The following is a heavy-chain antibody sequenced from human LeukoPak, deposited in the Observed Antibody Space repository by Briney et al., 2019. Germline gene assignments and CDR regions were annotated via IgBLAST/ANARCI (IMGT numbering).Heavy chain of an antibody. V-gene: IGHV3-21*01. J-gene: IGHJ6*04. Sequence: PGGSLRLSCAASGFTFSSYAMSWVRHAPGKGLEWVSSISSSSTYIYYADSVQDRFTISRDNAKNSLYLQMNSLRAEDTAVYYCARDKVDIVLQGYYYYYGMDVWGKGTTVTVSS. CDR1: GFTFSSYA. CDR3: ARDKVDIVLQGYYYYYGMDV. D-gene: IGHD5-12*01. CDR2: ISSSSTYI.